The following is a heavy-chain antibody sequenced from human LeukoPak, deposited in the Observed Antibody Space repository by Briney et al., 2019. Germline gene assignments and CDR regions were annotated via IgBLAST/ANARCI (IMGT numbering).Heavy chain of an antibody. D-gene: IGHD6-19*01. V-gene: IGHV6-1*01. CDR2: TYYRSQWFN. CDR1: GDSVSSITVT. CDR3: ARQGTVAAFDY. J-gene: IGHJ4*02. Sequence: SQTLSLTCAISGDSVSSITVTWNWIRQSPSRGLEWPGRTYYRSQWFNAYAVSVKSRITINPDTSKNQFSLQLNFVTPDDTAVYYCARQGTVAAFDYWGQGTLVTVSS.